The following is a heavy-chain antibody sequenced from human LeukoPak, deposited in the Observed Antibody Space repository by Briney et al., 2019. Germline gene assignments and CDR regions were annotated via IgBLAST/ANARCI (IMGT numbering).Heavy chain of an antibody. J-gene: IGHJ4*02. V-gene: IGHV3-7*01. D-gene: IGHD5-12*01. CDR3: ATLVATTQFGY. CDR1: GFTVSSYW. Sequence: PGGSLRLSCAASGFTVSSYWMSWVRQAPGKGLEWVANIKQDGSEKYYVDSVKGRFTISRDNAQKSLWLQMNSLRAEDTAVYYCATLVATTQFGYWGQGTLVTVSS. CDR2: IKQDGSEK.